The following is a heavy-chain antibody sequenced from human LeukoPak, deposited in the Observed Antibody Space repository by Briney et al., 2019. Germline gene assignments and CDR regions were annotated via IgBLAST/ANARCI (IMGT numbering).Heavy chain of an antibody. CDR1: GGSFSGYY. CDR2: INHSGST. CDR3: ARRRVIAAAGTGFNWFDP. Sequence: SETLSLTCAVYGGSFSGYYWSWIRQPPGKGLEWIGEINHSGSTNYTPSLKSRVTISVDTSKNQFSLKLSSVTAADTAVYYCARRRVIAAAGTGFNWFDPWGQGTLVTVSS. V-gene: IGHV4-34*01. D-gene: IGHD6-13*01. J-gene: IGHJ5*02.